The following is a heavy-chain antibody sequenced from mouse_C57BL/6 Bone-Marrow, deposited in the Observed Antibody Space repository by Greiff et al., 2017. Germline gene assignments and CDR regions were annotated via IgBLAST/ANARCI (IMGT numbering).Heavy chain of an antibody. CDR2: INPNNGGT. CDR1: GYTFTDYY. V-gene: IGHV1-26*01. CDR3: ARDYYGSSWYFDF. D-gene: IGHD1-1*01. J-gene: IGHJ2*01. Sequence: EVQLQQSGPELVKPGASVKISCKASGYTFTDYYMNWVKQSHGKSLEWIGDINPNNGGTSYNQKLKGKATLTVDKSSSTAYMKLRSLTSEDSAGYYCARDYYGSSWYFDFWGQGTILTVSS.